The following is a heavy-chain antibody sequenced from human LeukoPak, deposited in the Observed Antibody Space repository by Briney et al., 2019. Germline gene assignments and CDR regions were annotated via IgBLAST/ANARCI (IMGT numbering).Heavy chain of an antibody. V-gene: IGHV3-73*01. CDR1: GFTFSGSA. CDR2: IRSKANSYAT. Sequence: GGSLRLSCAACGFTFSGSAMHWVRQASGKGLDWVGRIRSKANSYATAYAASVKGRFTISRDDSKNTAYLQMNSLKTEDTAVYYCTTMTTVDYWGQGTLVNVSS. D-gene: IGHD4-17*01. CDR3: TTMTTVDY. J-gene: IGHJ4*02.